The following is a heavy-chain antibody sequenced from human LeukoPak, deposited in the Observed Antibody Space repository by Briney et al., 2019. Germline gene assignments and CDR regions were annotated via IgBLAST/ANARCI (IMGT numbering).Heavy chain of an antibody. V-gene: IGHV5-51*01. J-gene: IGHJ4*02. D-gene: IGHD6-13*01. CDR1: GYSFTNYW. Sequence: HGESLKISCKGSGYSFTNYWIGWVRQIPGKGLEWMGIIYPGDSDIRYSPSFQGQVTISADKSISTAYLQWSSLKASDTAMYYCARASSWYSVDFWGQGTLVTVSS. CDR2: IYPGDSDI. CDR3: ARASSWYSVDF.